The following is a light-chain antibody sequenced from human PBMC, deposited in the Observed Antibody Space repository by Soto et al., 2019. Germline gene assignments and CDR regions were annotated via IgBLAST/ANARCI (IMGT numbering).Light chain of an antibody. CDR2: KAS. CDR1: QTISSW. Sequence: DIQMTQSPSTLSGSVGDRVAMTCRASQTISSWLAWYQQKPGKAPKLMIYKASTLKSGVPSRFSGSGSGTEITLTIGSLQPDDFATYYCQQYYTYPKTFGQGTKVDI. CDR3: QQYYTYPKT. J-gene: IGKJ1*01. V-gene: IGKV1-5*03.